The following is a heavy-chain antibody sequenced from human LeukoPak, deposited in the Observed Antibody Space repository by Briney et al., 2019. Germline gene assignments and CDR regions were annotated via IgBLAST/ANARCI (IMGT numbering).Heavy chain of an antibody. CDR3: ARCTTGKTFGSLREIKKSREIDF. J-gene: IGHJ4*02. V-gene: IGHV3-21*01. Sequence: GGSLRLSCAASGFTFSSYSMNWVRQAPGKGREWVSSISSSSRYIYYADSVRGRFTISRDNAKNSLFLQMNSLRGEDTAVYYCARCTTGKTFGSLREIKKSREIDFWGQGTLVTVSS. CDR1: GFTFSSYS. D-gene: IGHD1-1*01. CDR2: ISSSSRYI.